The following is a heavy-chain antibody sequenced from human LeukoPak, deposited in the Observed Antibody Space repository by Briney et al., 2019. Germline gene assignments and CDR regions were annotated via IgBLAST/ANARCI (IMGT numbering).Heavy chain of an antibody. D-gene: IGHD3-22*01. CDR3: AKRGVVIRVILVGFHKEANYFDS. V-gene: IGHV3-23*01. CDR2: ISGSGGRT. CDR1: GITLSNYG. J-gene: IGHJ4*02. Sequence: GGSLRLSCAVSGITLSNYGMSWVRQAPGKGLEWVAGISGSGGRTNYADSVKGRFTVSRDNPKNTLYLQMNRLRAEDTAVYFCAKRGVVIRVILVGFHKEANYFDSWGQGALVTVSS.